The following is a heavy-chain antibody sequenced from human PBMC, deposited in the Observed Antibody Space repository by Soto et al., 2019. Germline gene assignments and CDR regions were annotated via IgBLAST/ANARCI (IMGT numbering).Heavy chain of an antibody. V-gene: IGHV4-39*01. CDR2: VFHSGST. J-gene: IGHJ4*01. CDR3: ARLFNGNYYIDY. D-gene: IGHD1-26*01. Sequence: QLQLQESGPGLVRPSETLSLTCTVSGDSISSNSHYWGWIRQPPGKGLEWIGSVFHSGSTKYNTSLKSRVTISIDTSKDQFSLRLSSVTVADTAIYYCARLFNGNYYIDYWGHGTLVTVSS. CDR1: GDSISSNSHY.